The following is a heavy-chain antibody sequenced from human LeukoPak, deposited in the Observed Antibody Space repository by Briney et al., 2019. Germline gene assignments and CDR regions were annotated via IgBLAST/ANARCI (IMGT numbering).Heavy chain of an antibody. V-gene: IGHV3-21*01. CDR1: GFTFSSYS. Sequence: PGGSLRLSRAASGFTFSSYSMNWVRQAPGKGLEWVSSISSSSSYIYYADSVKGRFTISRDNAKNSLYLQMNSLRAEDTAVYYCARDGGPRGPLHLDYWGQGTLVTVPS. CDR3: ARDGGPRGPLHLDY. J-gene: IGHJ4*02. CDR2: ISSSSSYI. D-gene: IGHD2-15*01.